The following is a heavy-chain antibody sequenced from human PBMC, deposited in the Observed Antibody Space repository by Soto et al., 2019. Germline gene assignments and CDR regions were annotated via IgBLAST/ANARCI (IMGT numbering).Heavy chain of an antibody. CDR1: GFTFSSYG. J-gene: IGHJ4*02. V-gene: IGHV3-30*18. Sequence: QVQLVESGGGVVQPGRSLRLSCAASGFTFSSYGMHWVRQAPGKGLEWVAIISKDGSNKYYADSVKGRFTISRDNSKSTLNLQMNSLIAEDTAVYYCAKDHNDYGDFFDYWGQGTLVTVSS. CDR2: ISKDGSNK. CDR3: AKDHNDYGDFFDY. D-gene: IGHD4-17*01.